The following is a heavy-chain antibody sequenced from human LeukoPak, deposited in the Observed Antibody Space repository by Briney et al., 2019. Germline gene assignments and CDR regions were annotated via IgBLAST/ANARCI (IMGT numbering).Heavy chain of an antibody. V-gene: IGHV1-69*04. Sequence: ASVKVSCKASGGTFSSYAISWVRQAPGQGLEWMGRIIPILGIANYAQKFQGRVTITADKSTSTAYMELSSLRSEDTAVYYCARDRRLRSTYGAFDIWGQGTMVTVSS. CDR2: IIPILGIA. D-gene: IGHD6-25*01. J-gene: IGHJ3*02. CDR3: ARDRRLRSTYGAFDI. CDR1: GGTFSSYA.